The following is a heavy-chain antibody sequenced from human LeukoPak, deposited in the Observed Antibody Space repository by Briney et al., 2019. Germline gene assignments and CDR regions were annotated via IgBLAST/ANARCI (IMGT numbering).Heavy chain of an antibody. CDR1: GGSISSYY. Sequence: PSETLSLTCTVSGGSISSYYWGWIRQPPGKELEWIGSMYYSGSTYYNPSLKSRVTISINTSKNQFSLKLSSVTAADTAVYYCARAGGSGLIDYWGQGTLVTVSS. J-gene: IGHJ4*02. CDR3: ARAGGSGLIDY. D-gene: IGHD6-19*01. CDR2: MYYSGST. V-gene: IGHV4-39*07.